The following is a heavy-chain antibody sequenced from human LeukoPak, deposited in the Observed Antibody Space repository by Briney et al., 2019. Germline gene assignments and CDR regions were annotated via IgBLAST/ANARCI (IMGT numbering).Heavy chain of an antibody. CDR2: IFHDGST. Sequence: SETLSLTCAVSGSSIRSDYFWGWIRQSPGRGLEWVASIFHDGSTYYNPSLKSRVTISVDTSKNQFSLKLRSVTAADMAIYYCARDRITGTNTWFDTWGQGALITVSS. CDR3: ARDRITGTNTWFDT. D-gene: IGHD1-7*01. J-gene: IGHJ5*02. CDR1: GSSIRSDYF. V-gene: IGHV4-38-2*02.